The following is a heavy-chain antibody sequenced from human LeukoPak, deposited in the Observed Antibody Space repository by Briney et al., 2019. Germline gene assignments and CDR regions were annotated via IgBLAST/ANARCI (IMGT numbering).Heavy chain of an antibody. CDR2: INAGNGNT. CDR3: ARANTMVRGVIPYFHY. Sequence: ASVKVSCKASGYTFTSYAMHWVRQAPGQRLEWMGWINAGNGNTKYSQKFQGRVTITRDTSASTAYMELSSLRSEDTAVYYCARANTMVRGVIPYFHYWGQGTLVTVSS. J-gene: IGHJ4*02. D-gene: IGHD3-10*01. CDR1: GYTFTSYA. V-gene: IGHV1-3*01.